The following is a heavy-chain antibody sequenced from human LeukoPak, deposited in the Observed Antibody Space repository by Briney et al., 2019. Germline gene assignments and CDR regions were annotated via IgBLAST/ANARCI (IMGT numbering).Heavy chain of an antibody. CDR1: GGSISTNDYY. Sequence: SETLSLTCTMSGGSISTNDYYWGWTRQPPGEGLEWIGSFGHGRQAFSNPSLKSRVTISVDTSKNQFSLRLSSVTAADTAMYYCGRHAPYSNYDLWGQGTLVTVSS. CDR3: GRHAPYSNYDL. D-gene: IGHD2/OR15-2a*01. CDR2: FGHGRQA. V-gene: IGHV4-39*01. J-gene: IGHJ5*02.